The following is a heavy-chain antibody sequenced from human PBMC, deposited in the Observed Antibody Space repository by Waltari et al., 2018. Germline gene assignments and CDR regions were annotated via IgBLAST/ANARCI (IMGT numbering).Heavy chain of an antibody. V-gene: IGHV4-34*01. CDR3: ARRTRIAVAGTGHDAFDI. J-gene: IGHJ3*02. D-gene: IGHD6-19*01. CDR1: GGSFSGYY. Sequence: QVQLQQWGAGLLKPSETLSLTCAVYGGSFSGYYWSWIRQPPGKGLVWIGEINHSGSTIYNPSLKSRVTISVDTSKNQFSLKLSSVTAADTAVYYCARRTRIAVAGTGHDAFDIWGQGTMVIVSS. CDR2: INHSGST.